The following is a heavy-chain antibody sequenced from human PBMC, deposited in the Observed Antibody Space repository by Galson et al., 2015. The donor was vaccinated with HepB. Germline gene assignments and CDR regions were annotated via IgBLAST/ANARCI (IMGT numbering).Heavy chain of an antibody. J-gene: IGHJ6*02. CDR2: ISSDGNNK. D-gene: IGHD3-3*01. Sequence: SLSLSCAASGFTFNRNAMHWVRQAPGKGPEWVAVISSDGNNKYYGDSVKGRFTISRDNSKNTLSLQMNSLRAEDTAVYYCAKDQRFSYYYGLDVWGQGTTVTVSS. CDR3: AKDQRFSYYYGLDV. CDR1: GFTFNRNA. V-gene: IGHV3-30*18.